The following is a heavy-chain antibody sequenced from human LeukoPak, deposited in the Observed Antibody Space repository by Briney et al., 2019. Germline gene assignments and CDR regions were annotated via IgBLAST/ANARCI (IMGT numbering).Heavy chain of an antibody. CDR1: GDSISSDY. CDR2: MYASGST. Sequence: KPSETPSLTCSVSGDSISSDYWSWIRQPAGKGLEWIGRMYASGSTSSNPSLKSRVTMSVDTSKNQFSLRLTSMTAADTAVYYCARGAGPFDYWGQGTLVTVSS. V-gene: IGHV4-4*07. D-gene: IGHD3-16*01. CDR3: ARGAGPFDY. J-gene: IGHJ4*02.